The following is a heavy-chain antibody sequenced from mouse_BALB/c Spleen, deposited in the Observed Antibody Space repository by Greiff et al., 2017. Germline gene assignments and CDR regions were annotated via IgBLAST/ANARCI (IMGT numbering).Heavy chain of an antibody. CDR3: ARGRHYYGSSYDYFDY. CDR2: ISDGGSYT. Sequence: EVHLVESGGGLVKPGGSLKLSCAASGFTFSDYYMYWVRQTPEKRLEWVATISDGGSYTYYPDSVKGRFTISRDNAKNNLYLQMSSLKSEDTAMYYCARGRHYYGSSYDYFDYWGQGTTLTVSS. V-gene: IGHV5-4*02. J-gene: IGHJ2*01. D-gene: IGHD1-1*01. CDR1: GFTFSDYY.